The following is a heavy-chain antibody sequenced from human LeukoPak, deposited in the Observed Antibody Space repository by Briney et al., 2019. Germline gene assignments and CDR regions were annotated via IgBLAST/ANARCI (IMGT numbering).Heavy chain of an antibody. J-gene: IGHJ4*02. Sequence: AASVKVSCKTSGYTFISYYIYWVRQAPGQGLECVGIINPSGGGTNYGQKFQGRVTMTRDTSISTAYMELSRLRSDDTAVYYCARSSLPLHPYVGNDYYFDYWGQGTLVTVSS. V-gene: IGHV1-2*02. CDR3: ARSSLPLHPYVGNDYYFDY. D-gene: IGHD1-1*01. CDR1: GYTFISYY. CDR2: INPSGGGT.